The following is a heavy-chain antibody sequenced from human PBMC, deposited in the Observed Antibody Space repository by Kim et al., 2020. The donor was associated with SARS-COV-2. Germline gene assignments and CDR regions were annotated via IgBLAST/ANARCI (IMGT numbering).Heavy chain of an antibody. J-gene: IGHJ6*01. V-gene: IGHV3-15*01. Sequence: GGSLRLSCAASGFTFSNAWMSWVRQAPGKGLEWVGRIKSKTDGGTTDYAAPVKGRFTNSRDDSKHTLYLQMNSLKTEDTAVYYCTTKPKILGPQRVDVCGQGTTVTVSS. CDR1: GFTFSNAW. CDR3: TTKPKILGPQRVDV. CDR2: IKSKTDGGTT.